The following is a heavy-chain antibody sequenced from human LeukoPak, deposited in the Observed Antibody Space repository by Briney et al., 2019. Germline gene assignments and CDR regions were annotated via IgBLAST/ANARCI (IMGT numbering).Heavy chain of an antibody. CDR3: AKDSSIAAAGTNWFDP. CDR2: ISGSGWST. Sequence: GGSLRLSCAASGFTFSSYAMSWVRQAPGKGLEWVSAISGSGWSTYYADSVKGRFTISRDDSKNTLYLQMNSLRAEDTAVYYCAKDSSIAAAGTNWFDPWGQGTLVTVSS. J-gene: IGHJ5*02. CDR1: GFTFSSYA. V-gene: IGHV3-23*01. D-gene: IGHD6-13*01.